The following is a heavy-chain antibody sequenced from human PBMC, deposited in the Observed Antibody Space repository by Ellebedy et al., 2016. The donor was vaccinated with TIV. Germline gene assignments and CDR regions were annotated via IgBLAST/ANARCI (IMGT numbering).Heavy chain of an antibody. CDR1: GYTFTDYY. CDR2: VDPEDGET. V-gene: IGHV1-69-2*01. Sequence: ASVKVSCKVSGYTFTDYYMHWVQQAPGKGLEWMGLVDPEDGETIYAQKFQGRVTITADESTSTAYMELSRLRSDDTAVYYCARGPVTGAFDIWGQGAMVTVSS. J-gene: IGHJ3*02. D-gene: IGHD3-16*01. CDR3: ARGPVTGAFDI.